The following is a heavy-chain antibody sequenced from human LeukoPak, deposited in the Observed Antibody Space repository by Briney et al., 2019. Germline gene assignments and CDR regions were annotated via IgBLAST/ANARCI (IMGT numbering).Heavy chain of an antibody. CDR3: ARVGRAAMVDY. Sequence: PSETLSLTCTVSGGSISSYYWSWIRQPPGKGLEWIGYIYYSGSTNYNPSLKSRVTISVDTSKNQFSLKLSSVTAADTAVYYCARVGRAAMVDYWGQGTLVTVSS. V-gene: IGHV4-59*01. D-gene: IGHD5-18*01. CDR1: GGSISSYY. CDR2: IYYSGST. J-gene: IGHJ4*02.